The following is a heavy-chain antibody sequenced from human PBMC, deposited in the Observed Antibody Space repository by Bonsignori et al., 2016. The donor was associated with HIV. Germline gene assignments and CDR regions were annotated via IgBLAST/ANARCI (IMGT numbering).Heavy chain of an antibody. CDR2: IRSKAYGGTT. Sequence: WIRQPPGKGLEWVGFIRSKAYGGTTEYAASVKGRFTILRDDSKSIAYLQMNSLKTEDTGVYYCTREEDIVGPITLPGYGDHDYYMDVWGKGTTVTVSS. V-gene: IGHV3-49*02. D-gene: IGHD5-12*01. CDR3: TREEDIVGPITLPGYGDHDYYMDV. J-gene: IGHJ6*03.